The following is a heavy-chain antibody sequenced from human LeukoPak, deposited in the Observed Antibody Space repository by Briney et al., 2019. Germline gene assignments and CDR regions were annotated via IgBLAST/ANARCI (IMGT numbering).Heavy chain of an antibody. J-gene: IGHJ4*02. CDR2: INLNSGGT. D-gene: IGHD6-19*01. V-gene: IGHV1-2*02. CDR1: GYTFTGYY. Sequence: ASVKVSCKASGYTFTGYYMHWVRQAPGQGLEWMGYINLNSGGTKYAQKFQDRVTMTRDTSISTAYLELSSLRSEDTAVYYCATPRGYSSGWFDYWGQGTLVTVSS. CDR3: ATPRGYSSGWFDY.